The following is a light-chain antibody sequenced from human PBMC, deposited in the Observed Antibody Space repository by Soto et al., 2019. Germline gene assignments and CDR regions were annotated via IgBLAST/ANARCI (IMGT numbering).Light chain of an antibody. V-gene: IGKV1-5*03. CDR1: QSISGW. J-gene: IGKJ2*01. CDR2: KAS. Sequence: DIKMTQSPSTLSASVGDRVTITCRASQSISGWLAWYQQKPGKAPKLLVYKASSLESGVPSRFSGSGSGTEFTLTISSLQPDDFATYHCQHLISFSPYTFGQGTKLEIK. CDR3: QHLISFSPYT.